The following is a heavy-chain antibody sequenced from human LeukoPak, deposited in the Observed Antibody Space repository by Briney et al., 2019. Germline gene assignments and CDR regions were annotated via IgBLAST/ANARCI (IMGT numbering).Heavy chain of an antibody. V-gene: IGHV3-7*01. D-gene: IGHD4-23*01. Sequence: GGSLRLSCAASGFTFTCCWMSWVRKTPGKGLGWVASIKQDGGEKFYADSVKGRFTISRDNAKNSLYLQLNSLRAEDTAVYYCARVPGVTRYFDSWGQGFLVTVSS. CDR1: GFTFTCCW. CDR2: IKQDGGEK. CDR3: ARVPGVTRYFDS. J-gene: IGHJ4*02.